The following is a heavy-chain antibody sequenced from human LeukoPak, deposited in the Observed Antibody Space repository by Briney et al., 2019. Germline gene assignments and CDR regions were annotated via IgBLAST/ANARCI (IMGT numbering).Heavy chain of an antibody. CDR1: GGTFSRYA. Sequence: ASVKVSCKASGGTFSRYAISWVRQAPGQRLEWMGGIIPIFGTANYAQKFQGRVTITADKSTSTAYMELSSLRSEDTAVYYCARGGYSAWYYYMDVWGKGTTVTVSS. CDR3: ARGGYSAWYYYMDV. V-gene: IGHV1-69*06. CDR2: IIPIFGTA. D-gene: IGHD2-21*01. J-gene: IGHJ6*03.